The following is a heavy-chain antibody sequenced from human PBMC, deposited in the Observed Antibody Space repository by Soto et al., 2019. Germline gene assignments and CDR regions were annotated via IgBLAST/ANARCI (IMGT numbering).Heavy chain of an antibody. J-gene: IGHJ6*02. CDR1: GFTFSSYG. CDR3: ARGGGPIVLVPAAQSANCGMDV. CDR2: IWYDGSNK. D-gene: IGHD2-2*01. Sequence: QVQLVESGGGVVQPGRSLRLSCAASGFTFSSYGMHWVRQAPGKGLEWVAVIWYDGSNKYYADSVKGRFTISRDNSKNPVDLQMHSLRAEDTAVYYCARGGGPIVLVPAAQSANCGMDVWGQGTTVTVSS. V-gene: IGHV3-33*01.